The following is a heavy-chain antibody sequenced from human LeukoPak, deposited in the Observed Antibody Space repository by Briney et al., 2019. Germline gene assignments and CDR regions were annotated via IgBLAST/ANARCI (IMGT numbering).Heavy chain of an antibody. Sequence: SETLSLTCTVSGGSISSYYWSWIRQPPGKGLEWIGHIYYTGSTNYNPSLKSRVTISVDTAKNQFSLKLSSVTAADTAVYYCAREWERLFDYWGQGTLVTVSS. CDR2: IYYTGST. D-gene: IGHD1-26*01. J-gene: IGHJ4*02. CDR1: GGSISSYY. CDR3: AREWERLFDY. V-gene: IGHV4-59*01.